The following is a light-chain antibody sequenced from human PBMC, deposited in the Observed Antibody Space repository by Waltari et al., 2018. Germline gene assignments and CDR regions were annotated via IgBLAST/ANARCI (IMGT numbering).Light chain of an antibody. V-gene: IGKV4-1*01. Sequence: DIVMTQSPDSLAVSLGARATINCKSSQSVLYSSNNKNYLAWYQQKPGQPPNLLIYWASARESGVPDRFSGSGSGTDFTLTISSLQAEDVAVYYCQQYYSFPLTFGGGTKVEIK. CDR2: WAS. J-gene: IGKJ4*01. CDR3: QQYYSFPLT. CDR1: QSVLYSSNNKNY.